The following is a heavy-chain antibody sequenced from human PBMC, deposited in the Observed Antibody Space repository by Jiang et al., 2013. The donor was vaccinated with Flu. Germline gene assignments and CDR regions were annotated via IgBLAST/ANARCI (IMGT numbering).Heavy chain of an antibody. CDR3: ARSRSYYRPKDAFDI. CDR1: GYSFTSYW. CDR2: IYPGDSDT. J-gene: IGHJ3*02. Sequence: SCKGSGYSFTSYWIGWVRQMPGKGLEWMGIIYPGDSDTRYSPSFQGQVTISADKSISTAYLQWSSLKASDTAMYYCARSRSYYRPKDAFDIWGQGTMVTVSS. D-gene: IGHD1-26*01. V-gene: IGHV5-51*01.